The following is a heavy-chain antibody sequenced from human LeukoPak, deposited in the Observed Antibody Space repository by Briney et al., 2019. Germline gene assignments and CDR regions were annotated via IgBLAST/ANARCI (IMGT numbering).Heavy chain of an antibody. Sequence: SETLSLTCAVYGGSFSGYYWSWIRQPPGTGLEWIGEINHSGSTNYNPSLKSRVTISVDTSKNQFSLKLSSVTAADTAVYYCARGPSSYDFWSGYYTGRYYFDYWGQGTLVTVSS. CDR3: ARGPSSYDFWSGYYTGRYYFDY. CDR1: GGSFSGYY. V-gene: IGHV4-34*01. J-gene: IGHJ4*02. CDR2: INHSGST. D-gene: IGHD3-3*01.